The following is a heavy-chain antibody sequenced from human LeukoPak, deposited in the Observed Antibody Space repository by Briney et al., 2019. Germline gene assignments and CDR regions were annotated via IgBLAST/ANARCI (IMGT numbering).Heavy chain of an antibody. CDR1: GGSISRYH. CDR3: ARHVRFCSGGTCHGPDYFDY. V-gene: IGHV4-59*08. D-gene: IGHD2-15*01. J-gene: IGHJ4*02. Sequence: SETLSLTCTVSGGSISRYHWSWIRQPPGKGLEWIGSIYYSGSTYYKTSLKSRVTISVDTSKKQFSLRLSSVTAADTAVYYCARHVRFCSGGTCHGPDYFDYWGQGTLATVSS. CDR2: IYYSGST.